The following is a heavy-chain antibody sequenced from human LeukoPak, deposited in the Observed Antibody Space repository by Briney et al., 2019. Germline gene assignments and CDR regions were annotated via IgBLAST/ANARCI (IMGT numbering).Heavy chain of an antibody. CDR2: IYYSGST. CDR3: ARETSQKGAHYMDV. Sequence: SETLSLTCAVYGGSFSSYYWSWIRQPPGKGLEWIGYIYYSGSTNYNPSLKSRVTISVDTSKNQFSLKLSSVTAADTAVYYCARETSQKGAHYMDVWGKGTMVTISS. CDR1: GGSFSSYY. V-gene: IGHV4-59*01. J-gene: IGHJ6*03. D-gene: IGHD3-16*01.